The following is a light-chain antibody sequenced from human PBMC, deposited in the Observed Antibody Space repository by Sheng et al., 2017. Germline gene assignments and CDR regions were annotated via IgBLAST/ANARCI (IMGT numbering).Light chain of an antibody. CDR2: KAS. CDR3: QQYSNYPRT. Sequence: DILMTQSPSTLSASVGDRVTITCRASQSISSWLAWYQQIPGKAPKLLISKASSLEGGVPSRFSGSGSGTEFTLTISSLQPDDFAVYHCQQYSNYPRTFGQDQGGIQ. J-gene: IGKJ1*01. V-gene: IGKV1-5*03. CDR1: QSISSW.